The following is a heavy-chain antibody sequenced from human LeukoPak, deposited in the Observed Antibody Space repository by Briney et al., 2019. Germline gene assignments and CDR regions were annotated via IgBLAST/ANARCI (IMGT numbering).Heavy chain of an antibody. V-gene: IGHV4-4*07. J-gene: IGHJ4*02. CDR1: GCSISDYC. D-gene: IGHD4-17*01. Sequence: SETLSLTCTVSGCSISDYCRSWIRQPAGKGLEWIGRVHTSGSTNYNPSLKSRVTMTVDTSKNQFSMRLSTVTAADTAVYYCARDLCGDYGVFDYWGQGTLVTVSS. CDR2: VHTSGST. CDR3: ARDLCGDYGVFDY.